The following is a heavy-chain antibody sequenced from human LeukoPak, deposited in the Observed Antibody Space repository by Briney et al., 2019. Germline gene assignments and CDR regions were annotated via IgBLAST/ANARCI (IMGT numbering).Heavy chain of an antibody. J-gene: IGHJ4*02. V-gene: IGHV3-53*01. CDR3: ARGGFFDY. CDR2: IYSGGST. CDR1: GFTVSTNY. D-gene: IGHD2-15*01. Sequence: GGSLRLSCAASGFTVSTNYINWVRQAPGKGLEWVSVIYSGGSTYYADSVKGRFTISRDTSKNTVYLQMNNLRVEDTAVYYCARGGFFDYWGQGTLVTVSS.